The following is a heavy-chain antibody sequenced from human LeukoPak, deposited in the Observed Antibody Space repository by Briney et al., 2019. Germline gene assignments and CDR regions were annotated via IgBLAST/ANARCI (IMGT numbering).Heavy chain of an antibody. CDR3: ARDRAVSYYYGSGSSDY. D-gene: IGHD3-10*01. V-gene: IGHV1-18*01. Sequence: ASVKVSCKASGYTFTSYGVSWVRQAPGQGLEWMGWISAYNGNTNYAQKLQGRVTMTTDTSTSTAYMELRSLRSDDTAVYYCARDRAVSYYYGSGSSDYWGQGTLVTVSS. CDR1: GYTFTSYG. CDR2: ISAYNGNT. J-gene: IGHJ4*02.